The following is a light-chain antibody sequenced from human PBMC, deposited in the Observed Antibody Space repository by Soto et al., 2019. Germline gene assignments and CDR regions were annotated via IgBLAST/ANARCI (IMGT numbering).Light chain of an antibody. CDR1: QSVSNNY. CDR2: GAS. Sequence: EIVLTQSPGTLSLSPGERATLSCRASQSVSNNYLAWYQQKPGQAPRLLIYGASNRATGIPDRFSGSGSGTGFTLTISRLEPEDFAVYYCQQRNDWPLTFGGGTKVDIK. CDR3: QQRNDWPLT. V-gene: IGKV3D-20*02. J-gene: IGKJ4*01.